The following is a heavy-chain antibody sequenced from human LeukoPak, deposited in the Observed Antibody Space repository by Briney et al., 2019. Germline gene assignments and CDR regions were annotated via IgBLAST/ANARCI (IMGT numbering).Heavy chain of an antibody. CDR3: APSSDAPANM. CDR2: IRQDGGAK. V-gene: IGHV3-7*01. CDR1: GFTFSTYW. D-gene: IGHD2-2*01. Sequence: GGSLRLSCAVSGFTFSTYWMSWVRQAPGKGLEWVANIRQDGGAKYYVDSVRGRFTISRDNAKNSLYLQMNSLRAEDTGVYYCAPSSDAPANMWGQGTLVTVSS. J-gene: IGHJ4*02.